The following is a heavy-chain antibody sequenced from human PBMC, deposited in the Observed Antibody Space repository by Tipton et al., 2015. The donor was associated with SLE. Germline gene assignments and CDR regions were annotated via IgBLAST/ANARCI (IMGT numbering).Heavy chain of an antibody. Sequence: TLSLTCTVSGGSTSSSNYYWGWIRQPPGKGLEWIGNIYYSGRTYYNPSLKSRVTISGDTSKNQFSLKVSSVTAADTAVYYCARGKGIAGRPGDAFDIWGQGTVVTVSS. CDR1: GGSTSSSNYY. CDR2: IYYSGRT. CDR3: ARGKGIAGRPGDAFDI. D-gene: IGHD6-6*01. J-gene: IGHJ3*02. V-gene: IGHV4-39*07.